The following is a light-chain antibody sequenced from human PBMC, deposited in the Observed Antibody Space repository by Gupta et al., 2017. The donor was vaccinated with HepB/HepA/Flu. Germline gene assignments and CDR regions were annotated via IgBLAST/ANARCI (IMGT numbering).Light chain of an antibody. CDR2: YDS. J-gene: IGLJ2*01. Sequence: SSLLTQPPSVSVAPGQTARITWGGNNIGSKSVHLYQQKPVQAPVLVIYYDSDRTSAIAEPFSCSNSGNAATVTISRVEAGDEADYDCQVWDSSSDHPVVFGGGTKLTVL. V-gene: IGLV3-21*04. CDR3: QVWDSSSDHPVV. CDR1: NIGSKS.